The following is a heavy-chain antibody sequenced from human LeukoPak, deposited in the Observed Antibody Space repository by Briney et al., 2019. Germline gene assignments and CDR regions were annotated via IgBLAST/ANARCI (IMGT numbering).Heavy chain of an antibody. CDR3: GRGIVCDRPIDV. Sequence: SETLSLTCAVYGGSFSGYYWSWIRQPPGKGLEWIGEINHSGSTNYNPSLESRVTISVDTSKNQFSLKLCSVTAAAAVVYYCGRGIVCDRPIDVWGKGTPVTVSS. V-gene: IGHV4-34*01. CDR2: INHSGST. CDR1: GGSFSGYY. D-gene: IGHD5/OR15-5a*01. J-gene: IGHJ6*04.